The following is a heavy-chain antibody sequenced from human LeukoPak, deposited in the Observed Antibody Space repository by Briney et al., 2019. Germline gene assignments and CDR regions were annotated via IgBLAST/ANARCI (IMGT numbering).Heavy chain of an antibody. CDR1: VYTFTNYG. CDR3: ARTDYDMLTGARRDV. CDR2: ISSYNANT. V-gene: IGHV1-18*04. Sequence: ASVKVSCKASVYTFTNYGITWVRQAAAQGLEGMGWISSYNANTNNAHKFQGRVTMTTDTSTSTVYMELRSLRADDTAIYYCARTDYDMLTGARRDVWGKETTVTVSS. D-gene: IGHD3-9*01. J-gene: IGHJ6*04.